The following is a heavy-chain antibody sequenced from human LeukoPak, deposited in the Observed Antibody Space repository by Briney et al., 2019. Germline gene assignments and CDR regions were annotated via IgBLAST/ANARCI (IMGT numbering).Heavy chain of an antibody. CDR2: ISGSGGGSST. D-gene: IGHD6-19*01. V-gene: IGHV3-23*01. J-gene: IGHJ4*02. Sequence: GGSLRLSCAASGFTFSSSAMSWVRQAPGKGLEWVSGISGSGGGSSTYYADSVKGRFTISRDNSKSTLYLQMNSLRAEDTAVYYCAKRSAESSGYFDYWGQGTRVTVSS. CDR1: GFTFSSSA. CDR3: AKRSAESSGYFDY.